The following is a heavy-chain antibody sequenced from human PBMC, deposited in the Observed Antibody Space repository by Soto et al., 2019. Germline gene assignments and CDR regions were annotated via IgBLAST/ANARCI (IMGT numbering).Heavy chain of an antibody. CDR3: ARIGSSEGGDLGH. Sequence: QVQLVQSGTEVKKPESSVKVSCKTPGDTFRRHSITWVRQAAGQGLEWMGGTIPLFGKANSAQKFQDRVTFTADESTSTAYMELTRLKYEDTAVYYCARIGSSEGGDLGHWGQGTLVIVSS. CDR1: GDTFRRHS. J-gene: IGHJ4*02. D-gene: IGHD1-26*01. V-gene: IGHV1-69*12. CDR2: TIPLFGKA.